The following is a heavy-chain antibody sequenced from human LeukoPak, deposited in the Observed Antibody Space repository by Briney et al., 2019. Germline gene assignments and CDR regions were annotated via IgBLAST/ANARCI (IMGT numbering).Heavy chain of an antibody. CDR1: GCTFSDFY. CDR3: ARVRLADERAWAY. Sequence: APVKVSCKASGCTFSDFYIHWVRQAPGQGLEYVGWITPKSGDTYSPQRFQGRVTITRDASTSTAYMELSSLSSDDKAVYFCARVRLADERAWAYWGQGTMVTVSS. V-gene: IGHV1-2*02. J-gene: IGHJ4*02. CDR2: ITPKSGDT. D-gene: IGHD3-3*02.